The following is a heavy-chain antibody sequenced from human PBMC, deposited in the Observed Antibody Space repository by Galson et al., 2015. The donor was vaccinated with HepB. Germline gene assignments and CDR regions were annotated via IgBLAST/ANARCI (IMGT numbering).Heavy chain of an antibody. D-gene: IGHD2-2*01. CDR2: IRSKAYGGTT. V-gene: IGHV3-49*03. CDR1: GFTYGDYA. CDR3: TRGRIVVVHVGWFDT. Sequence: SLRLACAASGFTYGDYAMSWFRQAPGKGLEWVGFIRSKAYGGTTEYAASVKGRFTISRDDSKSIAYLQMNSLKTEDTAVYYCTRGRIVVVHVGWFDTWGQGTLVTVSS. J-gene: IGHJ5*02.